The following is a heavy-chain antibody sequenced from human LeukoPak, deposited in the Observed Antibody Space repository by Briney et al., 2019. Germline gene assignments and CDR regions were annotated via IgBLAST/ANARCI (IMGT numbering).Heavy chain of an antibody. CDR2: INPNSGGT. J-gene: IGHJ4*02. CDR1: GYTFTGYY. CDR3: ARSGYSSGEVDY. V-gene: IGHV1-2*02. D-gene: IGHD6-19*01. Sequence: GASVKVSCKSSGYTFTGYYMHWGRQPPGPGLEWMGWINPNSGGTNYAQKFQGRVTMTRDTSISTAYMELSRLRSDDTAVYYCARSGYSSGEVDYWGQGTLVTVSS.